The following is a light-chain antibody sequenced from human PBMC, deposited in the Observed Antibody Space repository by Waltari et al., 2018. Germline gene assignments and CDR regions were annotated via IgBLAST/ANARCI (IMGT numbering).Light chain of an antibody. CDR3: CSYAGSGTYV. CDR1: NSEVGNYNL. Sequence: QSALTQPASVSGTPGQSNTISCTGTNSEVGNYNLVSWYQHHPGEAPKLMICEVIKRPSGVSNRFSGSKSGNTASLTISGLQAEDEADYYCCSYAGSGTYVFGTGTKVTVL. J-gene: IGLJ1*01. CDR2: EVI. V-gene: IGLV2-23*02.